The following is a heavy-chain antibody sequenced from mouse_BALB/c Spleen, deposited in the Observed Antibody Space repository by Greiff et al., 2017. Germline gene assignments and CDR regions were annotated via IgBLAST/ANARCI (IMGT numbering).Heavy chain of an antibody. V-gene: IGHV1S34*01. CDR3: AREAYGKGAWFAY. J-gene: IGHJ3*01. CDR1: GYSFTGYY. D-gene: IGHD2-1*01. CDR2: ISCYNGAT. Sequence: LVKTGASVKISCKASGYSFTGYYMHWVKQSHGNSLEWIGYISCYNGATSYNQKFKGKATFTVDTSSSTAYMQFNSLTSEDSAVYYCAREAYGKGAWFAYWGQGTLVTVSA.